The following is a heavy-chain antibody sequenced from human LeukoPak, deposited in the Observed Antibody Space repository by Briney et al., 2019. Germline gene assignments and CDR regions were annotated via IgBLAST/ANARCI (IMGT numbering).Heavy chain of an antibody. CDR2: IYHSGST. CDR1: GGSISSSNW. Sequence: PSETLSLTCAVSGGSISSSNWWSWVRQPPGKGLEWIGEIYHSGSTNYNPSLKSRVTISVDKSKNQFSLKLSSVTAADTAVYYCAMRLLWFGELKGNWFDPWGQGTLVTVSS. D-gene: IGHD3-10*01. CDR3: AMRLLWFGELKGNWFDP. V-gene: IGHV4-4*02. J-gene: IGHJ5*02.